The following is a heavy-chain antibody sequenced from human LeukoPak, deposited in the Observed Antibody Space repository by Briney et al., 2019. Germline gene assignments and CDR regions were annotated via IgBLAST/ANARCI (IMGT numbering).Heavy chain of an antibody. Sequence: SETLSLTCTVSGGSISSGDYYWSWIRRPPGKGLEWIGEINHSGSTNYNPSLKSRVTISVDTSKNQFSLNLSSVTAADTAVYYCASGYTSGWYVYWGQGKLVTTSS. CDR2: INHSGST. CDR1: GGSISSGDYY. V-gene: IGHV4-39*07. CDR3: ASGYTSGWYVY. D-gene: IGHD6-19*01. J-gene: IGHJ4*02.